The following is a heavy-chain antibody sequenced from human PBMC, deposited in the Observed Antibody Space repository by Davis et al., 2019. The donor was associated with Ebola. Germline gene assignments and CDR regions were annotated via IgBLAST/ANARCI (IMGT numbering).Heavy chain of an antibody. V-gene: IGHV4-39*01. Sequence: SETLSLTCTVSGGSISSSSYYWGWIRQPPGKGLEWIGSIYYSGSTYYNPSLKSRVTISVDTSKNQFSLKLSSVTAADTAVYYCARHYDFWSDYFDYWGQGTLVTVSS. CDR3: ARHYDFWSDYFDY. D-gene: IGHD3-3*01. J-gene: IGHJ4*02. CDR2: IYYSGST. CDR1: GGSISSSSYY.